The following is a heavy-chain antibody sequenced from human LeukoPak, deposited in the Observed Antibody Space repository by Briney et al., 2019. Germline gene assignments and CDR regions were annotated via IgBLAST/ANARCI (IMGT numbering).Heavy chain of an antibody. CDR2: IRTIGNT. J-gene: IGHJ4*02. V-gene: IGHV4-61*02. D-gene: IGHD2-8*01. Sequence: SETLSLTCTVSGASINSGNYYWDWIRQPAGKGLEWIGRIRTIGNTSYDPSLKSRITISLDTSKNQVSLNLTSVTAADTAVYYCARHGLSSDYWGQGTLVTVSS. CDR1: GASINSGNYY. CDR3: ARHGLSSDY.